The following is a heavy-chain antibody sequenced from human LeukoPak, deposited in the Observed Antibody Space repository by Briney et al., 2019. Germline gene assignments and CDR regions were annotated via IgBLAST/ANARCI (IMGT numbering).Heavy chain of an antibody. D-gene: IGHD2-2*01. CDR2: IRFDRSEK. V-gene: IGHV3-30*02. CDR3: AKQGLVPATAGD. Sequence: GGSLRLSCAASGFTFSTSVMHWVRQAPGKGLEWLSFIRFDRSEKYYADSVKARFSISRDNSMNTLYLQMNSLRPEDTAVYYCAKQGLVPATAGDWGQGTLVTVSS. CDR1: GFTFSTSV. J-gene: IGHJ4*02.